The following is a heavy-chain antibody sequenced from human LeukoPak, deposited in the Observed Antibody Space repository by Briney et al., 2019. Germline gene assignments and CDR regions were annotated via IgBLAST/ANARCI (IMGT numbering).Heavy chain of an antibody. CDR1: AFTFSRYW. Sequence: GGSLRLSCAASAFTFSRYWMTWVRQAPGKGLEWVANIKEDGSEKYYVDSVKGRFSISRDNTKNSMYLQMNSLRAEDTAVYYCARGGYTSSWYISRDYWGQGTLVTVSS. V-gene: IGHV3-7*01. CDR2: IKEDGSEK. D-gene: IGHD6-13*01. CDR3: ARGGYTSSWYISRDY. J-gene: IGHJ4*02.